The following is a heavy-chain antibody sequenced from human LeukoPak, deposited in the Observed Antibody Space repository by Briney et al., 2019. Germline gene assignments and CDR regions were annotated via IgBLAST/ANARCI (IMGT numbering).Heavy chain of an antibody. CDR3: ARAYYYDSSGYYPLDY. V-gene: IGHV1-69*13. Sequence: SVKVSCKASGGTFSSYAISWVRQAPGQGLEWMGGIIPIFGTANYAQKFQGRVTITADESTSTAYMELSSLRSEDTAVYYCARAYYYDSSGYYPLDYWGQGTLVTVSS. D-gene: IGHD3-22*01. J-gene: IGHJ4*02. CDR1: GGTFSSYA. CDR2: IIPIFGTA.